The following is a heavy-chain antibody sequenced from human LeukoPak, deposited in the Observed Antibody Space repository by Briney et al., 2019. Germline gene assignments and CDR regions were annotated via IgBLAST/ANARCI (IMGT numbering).Heavy chain of an antibody. V-gene: IGHV1-18*01. D-gene: IGHD2-15*01. J-gene: IGHJ6*03. Sequence: ASVKVSCKASGYTFTSYGISWVRQAPGQGLEWMGWISAYNGNTNYAQNLQGRITMTTDTSTSTAYMELRSLRSDDTAVYYCARVSPAALGGTYYYYYYMDVWDKGTTVTISS. CDR2: ISAYNGNT. CDR3: ARVSPAALGGTYYYYYYMDV. CDR1: GYTFTSYG.